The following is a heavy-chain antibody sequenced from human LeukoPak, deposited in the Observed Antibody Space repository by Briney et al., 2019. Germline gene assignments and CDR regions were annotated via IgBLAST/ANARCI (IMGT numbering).Heavy chain of an antibody. Sequence: SETLSLTCAVYGGSFSGYYWSWIRQPPGKGLEWIGEINHSGSTNYNPSLERRVTITVDTSKNQFSLKLSSVTAADTAVYYCARVASSYDILTGYYIYWFDPWGQGTLVTVSS. J-gene: IGHJ5*02. CDR2: INHSGST. V-gene: IGHV4-34*01. CDR3: ARVASSYDILTGYYIYWFDP. CDR1: GGSFSGYY. D-gene: IGHD3-9*01.